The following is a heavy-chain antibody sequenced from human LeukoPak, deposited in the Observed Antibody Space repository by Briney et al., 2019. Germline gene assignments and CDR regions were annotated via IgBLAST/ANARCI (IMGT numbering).Heavy chain of an antibody. CDR2: IIPIFGTA. J-gene: IGHJ4*02. D-gene: IGHD3-22*01. CDR3: AISVGGYYGNY. CDR1: GGTFSSYA. Sequence: ASVKVSCKASGGTFSSYAISWVRQAPGQGLEWMGGIIPIFGTANYAQKFQGRVTITTDESTSTAYMELSSLRSEDTAVYYCAISVGGYYGNYWGQGTLVTVSS. V-gene: IGHV1-69*05.